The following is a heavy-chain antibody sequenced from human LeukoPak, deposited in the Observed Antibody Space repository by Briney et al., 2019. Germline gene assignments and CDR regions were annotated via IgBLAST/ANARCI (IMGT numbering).Heavy chain of an antibody. V-gene: IGHV3-9*01. CDR1: GFTFGGFA. CDR3: AKDISPSYESSGYLGHDAFDV. Sequence: PGRSLRLSCASSGFTFGGFAMHWVRQAPGKGLEWVADLGCNGGSIYYADSVKGRFTISRDNARNSLYLQMNSLRAEDTALDYCAKDISPSYESSGYLGHDAFDVWGQGTMVTVSS. J-gene: IGHJ3*01. D-gene: IGHD3-22*01. CDR2: LGCNGGSI.